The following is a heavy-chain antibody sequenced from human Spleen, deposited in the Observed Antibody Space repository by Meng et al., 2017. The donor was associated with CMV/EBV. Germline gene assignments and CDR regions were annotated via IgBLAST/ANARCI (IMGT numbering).Heavy chain of an antibody. V-gene: IGHV3-74*01. CDR3: ARQDYDFWSALDY. CDR1: GFTFSSNW. CDR2: TNTDGSST. D-gene: IGHD3-3*01. J-gene: IGHJ4*02. Sequence: GGSLRLSCAASGFTFSSNWMHWVRQAPGKGLVWVSRTNTDGSSTTFADSVKGRFTVSRDNAKNTVYLQMNSLRAEDTAVYFCARQDYDFWSALDYWGQGTLVTVSS.